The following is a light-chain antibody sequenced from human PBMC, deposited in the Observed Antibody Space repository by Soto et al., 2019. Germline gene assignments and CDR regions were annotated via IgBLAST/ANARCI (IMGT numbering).Light chain of an antibody. CDR3: QQYFEWPPLT. Sequence: EVVMTQSPATLSVSPGERATLSCRASETVATNLAWYQQKPGQAPRLLISGASTRAAGISDRFRCSGSGTEFTLTISSRRSEDSAIYYCQQYFEWPPLTFGQGTKVEI. CDR1: ETVATN. V-gene: IGKV3-15*01. J-gene: IGKJ1*01. CDR2: GAS.